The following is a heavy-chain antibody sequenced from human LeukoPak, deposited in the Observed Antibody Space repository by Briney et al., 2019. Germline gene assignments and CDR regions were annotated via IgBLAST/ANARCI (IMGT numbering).Heavy chain of an antibody. V-gene: IGHV1-69*13. CDR1: GGTFSSYA. Sequence: GASVKVSCKASGGTFSSYAISWVRQAPGQGLEWMGGIIPIFGTANYAQKFQGRVTITADESTSTAYMELSSLRSEDTAVYYCAREECGGDCYSELNWFDPWGQGTLVTVSS. CDR2: IIPIFGTA. CDR3: AREECGGDCYSELNWFDP. D-gene: IGHD2-21*01. J-gene: IGHJ5*02.